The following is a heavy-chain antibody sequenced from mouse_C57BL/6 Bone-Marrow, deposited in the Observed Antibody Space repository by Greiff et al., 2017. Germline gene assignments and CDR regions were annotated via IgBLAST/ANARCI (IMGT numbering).Heavy chain of an antibody. Sequence: QVQLQQSGPGLVQPSQSLSITCTVSGFSLTSYGVHWVRQSPGKGLEWLGVIWSGGSTDYNAAFISRLSISKDNSKSQVFFKMNSLQADDTAIYYWARGSYPSYYDYDGAWFAYWGQGTLVTVSA. CDR3: ARGSYPSYYDYDGAWFAY. J-gene: IGHJ3*01. CDR1: GFSLTSYG. D-gene: IGHD2-4*01. CDR2: IWSGGST. V-gene: IGHV2-2*01.